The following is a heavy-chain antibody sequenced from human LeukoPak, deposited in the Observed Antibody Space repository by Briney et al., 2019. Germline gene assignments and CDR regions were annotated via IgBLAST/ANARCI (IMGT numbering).Heavy chain of an antibody. CDR3: AKDLLSSTHSGY. CDR1: GFTFSSYG. J-gene: IGHJ4*02. CDR2: IWYDGSNK. D-gene: IGHD6-6*01. Sequence: PGGSLRLSCAASGFTFSSYGMHWVRQAPGKGLEWVAVIWYDGSNKYYADSVKGRFTISRDNYKNTLYLQMNSLRAEDTAVYYCAKDLLSSTHSGYWGQGTLVTVSS. V-gene: IGHV3-33*06.